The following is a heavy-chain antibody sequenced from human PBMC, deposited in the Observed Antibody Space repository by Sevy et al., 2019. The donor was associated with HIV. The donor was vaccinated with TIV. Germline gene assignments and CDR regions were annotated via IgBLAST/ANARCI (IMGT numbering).Heavy chain of an antibody. V-gene: IGHV1-18*01. Sequence: ASVKVSCKASGYTFTSYGISWVRQAPGQGLEWMGWISAYNGNTNYAQKLQGRVTMTTDTSTSTAYMELWSLVSDDTAVYYCARDDRSKADTSIAARPGYWGQGTLVTVSS. CDR2: ISAYNGNT. J-gene: IGHJ4*02. CDR1: GYTFTSYG. D-gene: IGHD6-6*01. CDR3: ARDDRSKADTSIAARPGY.